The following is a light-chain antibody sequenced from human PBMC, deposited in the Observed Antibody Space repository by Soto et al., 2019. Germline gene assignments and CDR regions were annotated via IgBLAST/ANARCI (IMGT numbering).Light chain of an antibody. V-gene: IGLV1-40*01. CDR1: SSNIGAGYD. CDR3: QSYDSSLRGV. Sequence: QAVVTQPPSVSGAPGQRVTISCTGSSSNIGAGYDVHWYQQLPGTAPKLLIYGKSNRPSGVPHRFSASTSCTSASLAITGLQAEDEADYYCQSYDSSLRGVFGGGTKLTVL. J-gene: IGLJ3*02. CDR2: GKS.